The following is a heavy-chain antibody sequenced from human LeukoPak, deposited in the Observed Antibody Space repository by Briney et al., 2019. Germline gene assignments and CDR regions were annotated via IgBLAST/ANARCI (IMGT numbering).Heavy chain of an antibody. V-gene: IGHV3-21*01. CDR3: VRVGYCSGGGCQGRDWFDP. CDR1: GFTFSSYS. D-gene: IGHD2-15*01. J-gene: IGHJ5*02. CDR2: ISSSSSYI. Sequence: GGSLRLSCAASGFTFSSYSMNWVRQAPGKGLEWVSSISSSSSYIYYADSVKGRLTISRDNAKNSLYLQMNSLRVEDTAVYYCVRVGYCSGGGCQGRDWFDPWGQGTLVTVSS.